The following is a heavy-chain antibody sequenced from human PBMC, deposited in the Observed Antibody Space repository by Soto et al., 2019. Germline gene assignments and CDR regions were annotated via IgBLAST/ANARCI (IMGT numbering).Heavy chain of an antibody. CDR1: GGSISSYY. D-gene: IGHD2-15*01. CDR2: IYYSGST. Sequence: SETLSLTCTVSGGSISSYYWSWIRQPPGKGLEWIGYIYYSGSTNYNPSLKSRVTISVDTSKNQFSLKLSSVTAADTAVYYCARVPIDCSGGSCYDYWGQGTLVTVSX. CDR3: ARVPIDCSGGSCYDY. J-gene: IGHJ4*02. V-gene: IGHV4-59*01.